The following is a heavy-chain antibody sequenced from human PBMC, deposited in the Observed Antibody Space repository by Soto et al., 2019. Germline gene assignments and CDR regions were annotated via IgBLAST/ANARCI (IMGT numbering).Heavy chain of an antibody. D-gene: IGHD6-13*01. CDR1: GYTFTGYY. CDR3: ARDIEAAGTGSYGMDV. Sequence: ASVKVSCKASGYTFTGYYMHWVRQAPGQGLEWMGWINPNSGGTNYAQKFQGWVTMTRDTSISTAYMELSRLRSDDTAVYYCARDIEAAGTGSYGMDVWGQGTTVTVSS. V-gene: IGHV1-2*04. CDR2: INPNSGGT. J-gene: IGHJ6*02.